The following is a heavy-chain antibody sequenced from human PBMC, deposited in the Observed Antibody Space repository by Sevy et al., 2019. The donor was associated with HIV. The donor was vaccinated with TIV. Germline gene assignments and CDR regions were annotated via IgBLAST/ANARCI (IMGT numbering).Heavy chain of an antibody. CDR1: GFNFSEHG. CDR3: AKDECGGNCYFDF. J-gene: IGHJ4*02. CDR2: IWFFGTGK. Sequence: GGSLRLSCAASGFNFSEHGMHWVRQAPGKGLERVAVIWFFGTGKYYGDSVKGRFTISRDNSKNTLYLQMDSLRPDDTAMYYCAKDECGGNCYFDFWRQGTLVTVSS. D-gene: IGHD2-21*02. V-gene: IGHV3-33*03.